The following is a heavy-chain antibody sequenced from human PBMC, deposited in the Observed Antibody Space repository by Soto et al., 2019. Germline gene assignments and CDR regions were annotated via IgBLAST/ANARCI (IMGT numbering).Heavy chain of an antibody. Sequence: EVQLVESGGGLVQPGGSLRLSCAASGFTFSSYSMNWVRQAPGEGLEWDSYISSSSSTIYYADSVKGRFTISRDNAKNSLYLQMNILRAEDTAVYYCARDLDYGDLTDYCGQGTLVTLSS. CDR1: GFTFSSYS. CDR3: ARDLDYGDLTDY. J-gene: IGHJ4*02. V-gene: IGHV3-48*01. CDR2: ISSSSSTI. D-gene: IGHD4-17*01.